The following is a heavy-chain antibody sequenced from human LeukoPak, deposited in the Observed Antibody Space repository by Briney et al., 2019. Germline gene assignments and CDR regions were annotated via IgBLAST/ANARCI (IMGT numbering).Heavy chain of an antibody. Sequence: GGSLRLSCAAAGFTFSDYYMSWIRQAPGKGLQWVSYISSNGQNIYYADAVRGRLPISKDNARNSLYLQMSSLRTEDMAVYYCAGEARGYMAFQIWGQGTMVTVSS. J-gene: IGHJ3*02. CDR1: GFTFSDYY. CDR3: AGEARGYMAFQI. D-gene: IGHD2-2*02. V-gene: IGHV3-11*01. CDR2: ISSNGQNI.